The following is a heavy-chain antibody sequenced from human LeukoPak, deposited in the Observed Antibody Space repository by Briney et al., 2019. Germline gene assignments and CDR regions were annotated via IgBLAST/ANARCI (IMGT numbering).Heavy chain of an antibody. Sequence: PSETLSLTCTVSGYSISSGYYWGWIRQPPGKGLGWIGSVYYNGNTYYNPSLKSRVTISVDTSKNQFSLKLSSVTAADTAVYYCASYSSSWYYFDYWGQGTLVTVSS. CDR1: GYSISSGYY. CDR3: ASYSSSWYYFDY. V-gene: IGHV4-38-2*02. J-gene: IGHJ4*02. D-gene: IGHD6-13*01. CDR2: VYYNGNT.